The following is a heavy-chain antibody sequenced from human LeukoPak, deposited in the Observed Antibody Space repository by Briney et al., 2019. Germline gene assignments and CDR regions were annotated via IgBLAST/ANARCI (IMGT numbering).Heavy chain of an antibody. CDR2: IWYGGSNK. J-gene: IGHJ4*02. V-gene: IGHV3-30*02. CDR3: AKDASIAAADAYFDY. Sequence: GGSLRPSCAASGFTFSSYGMHWVRQAPGKGLEWVAVIWYGGSNKYYADSVKGRFTISRDNSKNTLYLQMNSLRAEDTAVYYCAKDASIAAADAYFDYWGQGTLVTVSS. CDR1: GFTFSSYG. D-gene: IGHD6-13*01.